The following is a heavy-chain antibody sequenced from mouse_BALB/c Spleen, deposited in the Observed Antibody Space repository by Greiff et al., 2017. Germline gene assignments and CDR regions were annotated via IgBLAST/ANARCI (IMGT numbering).Heavy chain of an antibody. CDR3: ARLSTMISAY. CDR2: IDPENGNT. V-gene: IGHV14-1*02. J-gene: IGHJ3*01. CDR1: GFNIKDYY. Sequence: EVQLQESGAELVRPGALVKLSCKASGFNIKDYYMHWVKQRPEQGLEWIGWIDPENGNTIYDPKFQGKASITADTSSNTAYLQLSSLTSEDTAVYYCARLSTMISAYWGQGTLVTVSA. D-gene: IGHD2-4*01.